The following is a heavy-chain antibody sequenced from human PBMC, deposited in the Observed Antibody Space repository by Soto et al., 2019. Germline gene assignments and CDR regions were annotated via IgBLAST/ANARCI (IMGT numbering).Heavy chain of an antibody. CDR3: ASSPGIAAAGHFDC. J-gene: IGHJ4*02. V-gene: IGHV4-31*03. Sequence: SETLCLTCTVSGGSISTGGYYWSWIRQHPGKGLEWIGYIYYSGSTYYNPSLKSRVTISVDTSKNHFYLKLSSVTAADTAVYYCASSPGIAAAGHFDCWGQGTLVIVSS. CDR2: IYYSGST. D-gene: IGHD6-13*01. CDR1: GGSISTGGYY.